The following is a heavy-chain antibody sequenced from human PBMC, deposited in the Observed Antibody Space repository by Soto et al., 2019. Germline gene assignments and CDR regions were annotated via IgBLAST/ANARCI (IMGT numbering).Heavy chain of an antibody. D-gene: IGHD6-13*01. CDR2: IYYSGST. V-gene: IGHV4-59*01. J-gene: IGHJ6*02. Sequence: PSETLSLTCTVSGGAISSYYWSWIRQPPGKGLEWIGYIYYSGSTNYNPSLKSRVTISVDTSKNQFSLKLSSVTAADTAVYYCARGGLAAAGITYYYGMDVWGQGTTVTVS. CDR1: GGAISSYY. CDR3: ARGGLAAAGITYYYGMDV.